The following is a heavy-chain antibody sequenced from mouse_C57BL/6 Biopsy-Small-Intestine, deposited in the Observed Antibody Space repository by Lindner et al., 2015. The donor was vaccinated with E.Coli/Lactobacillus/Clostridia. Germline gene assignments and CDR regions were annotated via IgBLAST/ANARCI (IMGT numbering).Heavy chain of an antibody. V-gene: IGHV1-9*01. CDR2: ILPGSGST. CDR1: GYTISGSW. J-gene: IGHJ4*01. D-gene: IGHD2-12*01. CDR3: ARFPYYSDPYAMDY. Sequence: VQLQESGAEVMKPGASVKLSCKATGYTISGSWIEWVKERPGHGLEWIGEILPGSGSTNYNEKFKDKATFTADASSNTAYMRLSSLTTEGSAIYYCARFPYYSDPYAMDYWGQGTSVTVSS.